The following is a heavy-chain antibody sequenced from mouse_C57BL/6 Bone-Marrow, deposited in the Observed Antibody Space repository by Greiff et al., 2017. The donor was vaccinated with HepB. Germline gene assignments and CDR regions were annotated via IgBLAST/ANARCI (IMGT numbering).Heavy chain of an antibody. CDR1: GFTFSSYA. CDR2: ISDGGSYT. D-gene: IGHD1-1*01. J-gene: IGHJ3*01. Sequence: VQLKESGGGLVKPGGSLKLSCAASGFTFSSYAMSWVRQTPEKRLEWVATISDGGSYTYYPDNVKGRFTISRDNAKNNLYLQMSHLKSEDTAMYYCARERTTVVDYWGQGTLVTVSA. CDR3: ARERTTVVDY. V-gene: IGHV5-4*01.